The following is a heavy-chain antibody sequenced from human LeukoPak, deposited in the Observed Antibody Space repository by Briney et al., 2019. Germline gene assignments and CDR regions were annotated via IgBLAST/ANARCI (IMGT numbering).Heavy chain of an antibody. CDR3: AKSRGGTATLNAEYFQH. J-gene: IGHJ1*01. CDR1: GFTFSSYS. V-gene: IGHV3-9*01. CDR2: ISWNSGSI. D-gene: IGHD2-15*01. Sequence: GGSLRLSCAASGFTFSSYSMHWVRQAPGKGLEWVSGISWNSGSIGYADSVKGRFTISRDNAKNSLYLQMNSLRAEDTALYYCAKSRGGTATLNAEYFQHWGQGTLVTVSS.